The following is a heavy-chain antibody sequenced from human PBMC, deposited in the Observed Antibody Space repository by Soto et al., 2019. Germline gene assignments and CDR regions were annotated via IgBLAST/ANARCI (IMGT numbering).Heavy chain of an antibody. CDR1: GFTFSSYE. CDR3: ARVMYATWSSCGY. V-gene: IGHV3-48*03. Sequence: GGSLRLSCAASGFTFSSYEMTWVRQSPGRGLEWVSYITSGGTIYYADSVKGRFTISRDNAKNSLFLQMNSLRAEDTAVYYCARVMYATWSSCGYWGQGTLVIVSA. CDR2: ITSGGTI. D-gene: IGHD2-8*01. J-gene: IGHJ4*02.